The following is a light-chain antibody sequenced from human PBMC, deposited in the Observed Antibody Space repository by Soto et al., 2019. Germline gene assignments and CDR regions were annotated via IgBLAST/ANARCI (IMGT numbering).Light chain of an antibody. CDR2: RAS. CDR1: QSVGSY. J-gene: IGKJ2*01. Sequence: EIVLTQSPATLSLSPGERAILSCRASQSVGSYLAWYQHRPGQAPRLLIHRASNRATGIPARFSGRGSGTDFTLTISSLEPEDFAVYYCVQRSNWPYTFGQGTKLEIK. CDR3: VQRSNWPYT. V-gene: IGKV3-11*01.